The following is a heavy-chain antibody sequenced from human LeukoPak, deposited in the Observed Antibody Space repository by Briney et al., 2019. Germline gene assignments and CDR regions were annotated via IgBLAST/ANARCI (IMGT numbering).Heavy chain of an antibody. CDR2: IYYSGST. CDR1: SGSISSSSYY. J-gene: IGHJ3*02. CDR3: ARPSGYTPDAFDI. D-gene: IGHD3-3*01. V-gene: IGHV4-39*01. Sequence: PSETLSLTCTVSSGSISSSSYYWGWIRQPPGKGLEWIGSIYYSGSTYYNPSLKSRVTISVDTSKNQFSLKLSSVTAADTAVYYCARPSGYTPDAFDIWGQGTMVTVSS.